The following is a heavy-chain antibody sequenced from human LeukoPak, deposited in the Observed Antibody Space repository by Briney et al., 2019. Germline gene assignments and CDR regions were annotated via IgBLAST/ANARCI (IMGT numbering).Heavy chain of an antibody. J-gene: IGHJ4*02. V-gene: IGHV3-7*03. CDR3: ERAGYGGALDY. CDR1: GFTFSSHW. CDR2: INQHGSET. D-gene: IGHD4-23*01. Sequence: QPGGSLRLSCAASGFTFSSHWMGWVRQAPGKGLEWVSNINQHGSETYYVDSMKGRFAISRDNARNSLYLQLNSLRAEDTAVYYCERAGYGGALDYWGPGTPVTVSS.